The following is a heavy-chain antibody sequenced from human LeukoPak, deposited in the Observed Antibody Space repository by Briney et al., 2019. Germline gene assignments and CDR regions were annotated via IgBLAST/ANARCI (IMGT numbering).Heavy chain of an antibody. CDR3: AKDFIGGGFLEWLSRYFDY. J-gene: IGHJ4*02. CDR2: IRYDGSNK. CDR1: GFTFSSYG. D-gene: IGHD3-3*01. Sequence: GGSLRLSCAASGFTFSSYGMHWVRQAPGKGLEWVAFIRYDGSNKYYADSVKGRFTISRDNSKNTLYLQMNSLRAEDTAVYYCAKDFIGGGFLEWLSRYFDYWGQGTLVTASS. V-gene: IGHV3-30*02.